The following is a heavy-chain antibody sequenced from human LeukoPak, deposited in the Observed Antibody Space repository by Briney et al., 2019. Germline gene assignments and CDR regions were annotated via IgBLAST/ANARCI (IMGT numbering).Heavy chain of an antibody. CDR1: GFTFSSYW. Sequence: GGSLRLSCAASGFTFSSYWMHWVRQAPGKGLVWVSRINSDGSSTSYADSVKGRFTISRDNAKNTLYPQMNSLRAEDTAVYYCARGRYFDWLLANWFDPWGQGTLVTVSS. D-gene: IGHD3-9*01. CDR3: ARGRYFDWLLANWFDP. CDR2: INSDGSST. J-gene: IGHJ5*02. V-gene: IGHV3-74*01.